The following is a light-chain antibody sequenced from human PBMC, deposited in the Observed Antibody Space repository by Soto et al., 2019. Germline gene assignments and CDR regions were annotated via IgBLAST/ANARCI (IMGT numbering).Light chain of an antibody. CDR3: QQYNNGPPCT. CDR2: GAS. V-gene: IGKV3-15*01. Sequence: EIVMTKSPATLYVSPGERATLSCRASQSVSSNLAWYQQKPGHAPRLLIYGASTRATGCPVRFSGSGSGTEFTLTITSLQSEDVAVYYCQQYNNGPPCTVGQGTKVEIK. J-gene: IGKJ1*01. CDR1: QSVSSN.